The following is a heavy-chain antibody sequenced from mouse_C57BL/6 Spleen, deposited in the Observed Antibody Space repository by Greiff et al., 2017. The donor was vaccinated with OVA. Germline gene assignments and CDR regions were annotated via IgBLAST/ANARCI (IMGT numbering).Heavy chain of an antibody. CDR3: ARKDSPFDY. J-gene: IGHJ2*01. CDR1: GYTFTDYY. V-gene: IGHV1-19*01. CDR2: INPYNGGP. D-gene: IGHD6-1*01. Sequence: VQLQQSGPVLVKPGASVKMSCKASGYTFTDYYMNWVKQSHGKSLEWIGVINPYNGGPSYNQKFKGKATLTVDKSSSTAYMELNSLTSEDSAVYYCARKDSPFDYWGQGTTLTVSS.